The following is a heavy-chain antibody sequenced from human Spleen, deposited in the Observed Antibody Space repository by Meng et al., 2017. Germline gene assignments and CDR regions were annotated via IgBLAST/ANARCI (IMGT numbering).Heavy chain of an antibody. CDR2: ISYGGTKR. Sequence: QVQLVASGGGVVQPGRSLTLSCAASGFTFSHSGMHWVRQAPGKGLEWVAVISYGGTKRTYADSVKGRFTISRDNSRNTLYLQMTSLRADDTAIYYCTRGLAPEGYFDIWGRGTLVTVSS. J-gene: IGHJ2*01. CDR3: TRGLAPEGYFDI. CDR1: GFTFSHSG. V-gene: IGHV3-30*03.